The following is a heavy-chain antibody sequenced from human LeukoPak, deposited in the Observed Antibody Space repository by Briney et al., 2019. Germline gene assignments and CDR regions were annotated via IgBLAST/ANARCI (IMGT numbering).Heavy chain of an antibody. Sequence: GGSLRLSCAASGFTFSSYAVSWVRQAPGKGLEWVSAISGSGGSTYYADSVKGRFTISRDNSKNTVFLQMNSLRVEDTAVYYFAREPPQVVVGGLYYGGQGTLVSVSS. D-gene: IGHD2-21*01. CDR1: GFTFSSYA. CDR3: AREPPQVVVGGLYY. J-gene: IGHJ4*01. CDR2: ISGSGGST. V-gene: IGHV3-23*01.